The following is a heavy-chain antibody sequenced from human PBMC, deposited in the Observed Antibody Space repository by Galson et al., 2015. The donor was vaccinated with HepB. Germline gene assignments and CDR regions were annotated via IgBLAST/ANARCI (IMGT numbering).Heavy chain of an antibody. Sequence: SLRLSCAASGFTVSSNSMSWVRQAPGKGLEWVSVIYSGGSTYYADSAKGRFTISRDNSKNTLYLQMNSLRAEDTAVYYCARSPSTGTLLFDPWGQVTLVTVSS. CDR2: IYSGGST. CDR1: GFTVSSNS. D-gene: IGHD2-2*01. J-gene: IGHJ5*02. V-gene: IGHV3-53*01. CDR3: ARSPSTGTLLFDP.